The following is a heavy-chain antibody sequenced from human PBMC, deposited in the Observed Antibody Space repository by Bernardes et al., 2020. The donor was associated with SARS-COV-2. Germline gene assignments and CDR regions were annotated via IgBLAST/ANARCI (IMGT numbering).Heavy chain of an antibody. D-gene: IGHD3-3*01. J-gene: IGHJ6*02. V-gene: IGHV1-24*01. CDR1: GYTLTELS. CDR3: ATKSDFWSGYYYYYYYGMDV. Sequence: ASVKVSCKVSGYTLTELSMHWVRQAPGQGLEWMGGFDPEDGATNYAQKFQGRVTMTEDTSTDTAYMELSSLRSEDTAVYYCATKSDFWSGYYYYYYYGMDVWGQGTT. CDR2: FDPEDGAT.